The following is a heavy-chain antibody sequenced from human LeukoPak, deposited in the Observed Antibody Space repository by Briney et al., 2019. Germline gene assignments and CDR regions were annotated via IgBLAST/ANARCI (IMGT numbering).Heavy chain of an antibody. Sequence: SETLSLTCTVSGASMSSFYWSWIRQSPGKGLEWIGYIYSSGSTNYNPSLKSRVTISVDTSKSQFSLKLSSVTAADTAVYYCARDLPDSSGWLRPFQHWGQGTLVTVSS. CDR2: IYSSGST. V-gene: IGHV4-59*01. D-gene: IGHD6-19*01. CDR3: ARDLPDSSGWLRPFQH. J-gene: IGHJ1*01. CDR1: GASMSSFY.